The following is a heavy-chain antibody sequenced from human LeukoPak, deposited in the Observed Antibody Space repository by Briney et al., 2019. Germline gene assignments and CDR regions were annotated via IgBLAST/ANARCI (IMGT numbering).Heavy chain of an antibody. CDR1: EFSFITYW. CDR2: IKQDGSEK. D-gene: IGHD2-15*01. CDR3: ARAGRKSRGVDIVRKKETGYYYYMDV. V-gene: IGHV3-7*01. Sequence: GGSLRLSCAASEFSFITYWMSWVRQAPGKGLEWVANIKQDGSEKYYVDSVKGRFTISRDNAKNSLYLQMNSLRAEDTAVYYCARAGRKSRGVDIVRKKETGYYYYMDVWGKGTTVTVSS. J-gene: IGHJ6*03.